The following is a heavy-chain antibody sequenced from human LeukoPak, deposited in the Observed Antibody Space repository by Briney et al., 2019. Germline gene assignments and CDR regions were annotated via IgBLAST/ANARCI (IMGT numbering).Heavy chain of an antibody. V-gene: IGHV1-24*01. CDR3: ATTQYGLGSYPAKYYYYGMDV. Sequence: ASVKVSCKVSGYTLTELSMHWVRQAPGKGLEWMGGFDPEDGETIYAQKFQGRVTMTEDTSTDTAYMELSSLRSEDTAVYYCATTQYGLGSYPAKYYYYGMDVWGQGTTVTVSS. D-gene: IGHD3-10*01. CDR1: GYTLTELS. CDR2: FDPEDGET. J-gene: IGHJ6*02.